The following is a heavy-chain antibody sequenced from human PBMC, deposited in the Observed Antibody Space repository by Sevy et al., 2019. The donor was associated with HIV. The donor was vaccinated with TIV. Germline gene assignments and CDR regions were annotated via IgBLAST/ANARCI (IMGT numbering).Heavy chain of an antibody. CDR3: AREIYFYENSGFYYFDS. CDR2: VSYSGRT. J-gene: IGHJ4*02. D-gene: IGHD3-22*01. V-gene: IGHV4-61*01. Sequence: SETLSLTCNVSVASVSSGKYYWTWIRQPPGKDLEWIAHVSYSGRTNYNPSLKSRVTISEDTSKNQFSLSLNSVTAADTATYYCAREIYFYENSGFYYFDSWGLGILVTVSS. CDR1: VASVSSGKYY.